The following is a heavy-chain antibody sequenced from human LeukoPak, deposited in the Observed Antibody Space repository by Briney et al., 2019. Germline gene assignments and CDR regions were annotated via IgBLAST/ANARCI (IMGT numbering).Heavy chain of an antibody. V-gene: IGHV3-49*04. Sequence: GGSLRLSCTASGFTFGDYAMSWVRQAPGKGLEWVGFIRSKAYGGTTEYAASVKGRFTISRDDSKSIGYLQMNSLKTEDTAVYYCSRGEVTIDYWGQGTLVTVSS. J-gene: IGHJ4*02. CDR2: IRSKAYGGTT. CDR3: SRGEVTIDY. CDR1: GFTFGDYA. D-gene: IGHD5-18*01.